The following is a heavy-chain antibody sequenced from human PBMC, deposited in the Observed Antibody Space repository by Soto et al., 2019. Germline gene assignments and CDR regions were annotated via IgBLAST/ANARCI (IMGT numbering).Heavy chain of an antibody. CDR1: EFTFSNYS. V-gene: IGHV3-23*01. CDR3: AKGQLRFLEWLTPDREAKGLNAFDI. CDR2: ISDNGGTI. D-gene: IGHD3-3*01. Sequence: EGYLRLSCTASEFTFSNYSMSWIRQAPGKGLEWVSSISDNGGTIYYADSVKGRFTIYSDNAKNSLYLQLNSLRAEDTAVYYCAKGQLRFLEWLTPDREAKGLNAFDISGEGTMVTVSS. J-gene: IGHJ3*02.